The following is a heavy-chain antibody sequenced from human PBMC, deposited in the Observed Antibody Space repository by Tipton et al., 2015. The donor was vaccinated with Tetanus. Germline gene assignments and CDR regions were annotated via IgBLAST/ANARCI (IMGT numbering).Heavy chain of an antibody. J-gene: IGHJ6*02. V-gene: IGHV3-7*01. CDR2: INQDGSAE. D-gene: IGHD2/OR15-2a*01. CDR3: VRRWFGTQYYFGMDV. CDR1: GSTFREYW. Sequence: LSLTCAASGSTFREYWMSWVRQVPGKGLEWVANINQDGSAEFYVDSVKGRFTISRDNSKNSLSLQMNSLRADDTAVYYCVRRWFGTQYYFGMDVWGQGTTVTVSS.